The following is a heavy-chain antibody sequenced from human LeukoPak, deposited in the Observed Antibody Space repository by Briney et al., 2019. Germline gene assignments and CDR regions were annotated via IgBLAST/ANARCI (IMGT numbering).Heavy chain of an antibody. CDR3: ARVAPRGYCSGGRCYGWFDP. Sequence: ASVKVSCKASGYTFTSYGISWVRQAPGQGLEWTGWISAYNGDTNYAQKLQGRVTMTRDTSTSTAYMELRSLRSDDTAVYYCARVAPRGYCSGGRCYGWFDPWGQGTLVTVSS. CDR1: GYTFTSYG. J-gene: IGHJ5*02. D-gene: IGHD2-15*01. CDR2: ISAYNGDT. V-gene: IGHV1-18*04.